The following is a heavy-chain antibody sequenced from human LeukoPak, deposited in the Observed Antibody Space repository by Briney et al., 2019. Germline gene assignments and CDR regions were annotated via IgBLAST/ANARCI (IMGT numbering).Heavy chain of an antibody. J-gene: IGHJ4*02. CDR3: AADPPHILYYAIEN. V-gene: IGHV1-69*13. CDR1: GGTFSSYA. D-gene: IGHD2-8*01. Sequence: SVKVSCKASGGTFSSYAISWVRQAPGQGLEWMGGIIPIFGTANYAQKFQGRVTITADESTSTAYMELSSLSSEDTAVYYCAADPPHILYYAIENWGQGTLVTVSS. CDR2: IIPIFGTA.